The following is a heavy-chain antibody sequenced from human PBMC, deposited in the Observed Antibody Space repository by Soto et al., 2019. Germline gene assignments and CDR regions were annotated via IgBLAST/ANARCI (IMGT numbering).Heavy chain of an antibody. CDR2: INPSGGST. CDR3: ARDDQSAYGADY. Sequence: QVQLVKSGAEVKKPGASVKVSCKASGYTFTSYYMHWVRQAPGQGLEWMGIINPSGGSTSYAQKFQGRVTMTRDTSTSTVYMELSSLGSEDTAVYYCARDDQSAYGADYWGQGSLVTVSS. CDR1: GYTFTSYY. D-gene: IGHD4-17*01. V-gene: IGHV1-46*01. J-gene: IGHJ4*02.